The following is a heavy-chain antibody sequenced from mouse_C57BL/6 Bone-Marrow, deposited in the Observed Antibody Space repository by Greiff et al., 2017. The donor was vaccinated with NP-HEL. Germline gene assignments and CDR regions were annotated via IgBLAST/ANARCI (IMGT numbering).Heavy chain of an antibody. CDR1: GFTFSDYY. CDR2: ISNGGGST. CDR3: ARHLNWDGAMDY. J-gene: IGHJ4*01. Sequence: EVKLEESGGGLVQPGGSLKLSCAASGFTFSDYYMYWVRQTPEKRLEWVAYISNGGGSTYYPDTVKGRFTISRDNAKNTLYLQMSRLKSEDTAMYYCARHLNWDGAMDYWGQGTSVTVSS. V-gene: IGHV5-12*01. D-gene: IGHD4-1*01.